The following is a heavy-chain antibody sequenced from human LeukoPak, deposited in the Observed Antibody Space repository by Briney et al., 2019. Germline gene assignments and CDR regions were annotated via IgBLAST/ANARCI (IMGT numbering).Heavy chain of an antibody. V-gene: IGHV3-21*01. J-gene: IGHJ4*02. Sequence: KSGGSLRLSCAASGFTFSSYSMNWVRQAPGKGLEWVSSISSSSSYIYYADSVKGRFTISRDNAENSLYLQMNSLRAEDTAVYYCARDIVSSSGFDYWGQGTLVTVSS. CDR2: ISSSSSYI. CDR3: ARDIVSSSGFDY. CDR1: GFTFSSYS. D-gene: IGHD6-6*01.